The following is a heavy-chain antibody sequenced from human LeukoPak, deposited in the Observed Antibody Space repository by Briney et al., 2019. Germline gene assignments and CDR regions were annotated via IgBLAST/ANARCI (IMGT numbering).Heavy chain of an antibody. CDR1: GFTFSSYA. D-gene: IGHD1-26*01. CDR3: AKDRLYSGSYYYFDY. Sequence: GGSLRLSCAASGFTFSSYAMSWVRQAPGKGLEWVSAISGSGGSTHYADSVKGRFTISRDNSKNTLYLQMNSLRAEDTAVYYCAKDRLYSGSYYYFDYWGQGTLVTVSS. V-gene: IGHV3-23*01. J-gene: IGHJ4*02. CDR2: ISGSGGST.